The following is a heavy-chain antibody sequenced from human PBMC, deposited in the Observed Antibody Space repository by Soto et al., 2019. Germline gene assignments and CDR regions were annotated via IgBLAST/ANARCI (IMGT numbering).Heavy chain of an antibody. V-gene: IGHV2-5*02. CDR2: IYWDDDK. Sequence: QITLKESGPSLVKPTQTLTLSCTFSGFSLSTGGVGVGWIRQPPGKALEWLALIYWDDDKRYSPSLGSRLTVTKDTSKNQVVLKMTNMDPVDTATYYCAHSRCGGDCLQSYSSHYYYGMDVWGQGTTVTVSS. CDR3: AHSRCGGDCLQSYSSHYYYGMDV. CDR1: GFSLSTGGVG. J-gene: IGHJ6*02. D-gene: IGHD2-21*02.